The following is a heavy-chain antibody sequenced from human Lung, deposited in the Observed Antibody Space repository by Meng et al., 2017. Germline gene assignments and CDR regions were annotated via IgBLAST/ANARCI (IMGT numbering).Heavy chain of an antibody. D-gene: IGHD3-10*01. CDR1: GGSISGSN. J-gene: IGHJ4*02. V-gene: IGHV4-34*01. CDR2: INHGGST. CDR3: ARERHSTIIRGVIDF. Sequence: QVQVAQWGEGLLRPSQNLSLTCSGYGGSISGSNWSWIRQSPAKGLEWIGKINHGGSTNYNPSLESRVTISVDTPKNQFSLRLTSMTVADTAVYYCARERHSTIIRGVIDFWGQGALVTVSS.